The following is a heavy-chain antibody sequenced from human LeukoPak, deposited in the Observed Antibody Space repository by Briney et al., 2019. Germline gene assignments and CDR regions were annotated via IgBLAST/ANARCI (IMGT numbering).Heavy chain of an antibody. CDR2: LRYDGSTA. Sequence: GGSLSLSCAASGFTLSSYGMNWVRQAPGKGLDWVAFLRYDGSTAFYEDSVKGRFTISRDSSKNTLYLQMNSLTPADTAIYYCAKDPYGETYPSYFDYWGQGTLVTVSS. CDR1: GFTLSSYG. CDR3: AKDPYGETYPSYFDY. D-gene: IGHD4/OR15-4a*01. J-gene: IGHJ4*02. V-gene: IGHV3-30*02.